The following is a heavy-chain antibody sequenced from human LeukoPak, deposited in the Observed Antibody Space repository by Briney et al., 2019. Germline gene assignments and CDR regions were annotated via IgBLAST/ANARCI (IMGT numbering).Heavy chain of an antibody. D-gene: IGHD6-19*01. V-gene: IGHV3-21*01. CDR2: ISSSGTYI. J-gene: IGHJ4*02. CDR3: ARGAGYSSSVDY. Sequence: GGSLRLSCAACGFTFSSYSMHWVRQAPGKGLEWVSYISSSGTYIYYADSVKGRYTISRDNAENSLYLQVHSLRAEDTAVYYCARGAGYSSSVDYWGQGTLVTVSS. CDR1: GFTFSSYS.